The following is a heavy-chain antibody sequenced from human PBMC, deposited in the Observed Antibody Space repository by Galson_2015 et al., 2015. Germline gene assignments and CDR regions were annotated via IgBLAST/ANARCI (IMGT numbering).Heavy chain of an antibody. Sequence: SLRLSCAASGFTFSSYGMHWVRQAPGKGLEWVAVIWYDGSNKYYADSVKGRFTISRDNSKNTLYLQMNSLRAEDTAVYYCARDRAGGYYFDYWGQGTLVTVSS. CDR2: IWYDGSNK. CDR3: ARDRAGGYYFDY. V-gene: IGHV3-33*01. J-gene: IGHJ4*02. CDR1: GFTFSSYG. D-gene: IGHD3-16*01.